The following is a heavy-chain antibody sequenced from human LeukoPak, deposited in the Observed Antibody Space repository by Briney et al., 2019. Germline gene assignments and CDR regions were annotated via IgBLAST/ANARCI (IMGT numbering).Heavy chain of an antibody. CDR3: SRDFGITAPYYFDY. D-gene: IGHD6-13*01. CDR2: IRSKAYGGTT. V-gene: IGHV3-49*04. CDR1: GFTFGDYA. Sequence: SGGFLSLSCTTSGFTFGDYAMSWVRKAPGKGLEWVGIIRSKAYGGTTEYAASVKGRFTISRDDSRSIAYLQMNSLKTEDTAVYYCSRDFGITAPYYFDYWGQGTLVTVSS. J-gene: IGHJ4*02.